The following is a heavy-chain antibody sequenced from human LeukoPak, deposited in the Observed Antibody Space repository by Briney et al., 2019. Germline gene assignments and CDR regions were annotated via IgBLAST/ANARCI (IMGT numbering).Heavy chain of an antibody. CDR1: GFTFTSYY. D-gene: IGHD3-22*01. V-gene: IGHV1-46*01. Sequence: ASVKVSCKASGFTFTSYYMHWVRQAPGQGLEWKGIINPSGGSTSYAQKFQGRVTMTRDTSTSTVYMELSSLRSEDTAVYYCARDRRITMIVVVIENYAFDIWGQGTMVTVSS. CDR2: INPSGGST. J-gene: IGHJ3*02. CDR3: ARDRRITMIVVVIENYAFDI.